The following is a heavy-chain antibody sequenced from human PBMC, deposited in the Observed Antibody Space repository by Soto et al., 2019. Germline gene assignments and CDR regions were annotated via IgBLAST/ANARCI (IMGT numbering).Heavy chain of an antibody. Sequence: GGSLRLSCAASGFTFSSYAMSWVRQAPGKGLEWVSAISGSGGSTYYADSVKGRFTISRDNSKNTLYLQMNSLRAEDTAVYYCASRNYDFWSGSGYWGQGTLVTVSS. J-gene: IGHJ4*02. D-gene: IGHD3-3*01. CDR1: GFTFSSYA. V-gene: IGHV3-23*01. CDR2: ISGSGGST. CDR3: ASRNYDFWSGSGY.